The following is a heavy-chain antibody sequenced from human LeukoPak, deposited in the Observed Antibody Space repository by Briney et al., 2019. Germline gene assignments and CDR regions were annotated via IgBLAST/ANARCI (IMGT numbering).Heavy chain of an antibody. CDR3: AREIRDWYFDL. V-gene: IGHV3-53*01. CDR2: IYSGGST. CDR1: GFTVSSNY. D-gene: IGHD3-10*01. J-gene: IGHJ2*01. Sequence: GGSLRLSCAASGFTVSSNYMSWVRQAPGKGLEWVSVIYSGGSTYYADSVKGRFTISRDNSKNTLYLQMDSLRAEDTAVYYCAREIRDWYFDLWGRGTLVTVSS.